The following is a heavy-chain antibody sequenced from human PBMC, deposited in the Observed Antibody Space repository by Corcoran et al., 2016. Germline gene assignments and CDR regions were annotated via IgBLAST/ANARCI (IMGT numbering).Heavy chain of an antibody. CDR3: ARDWFTVTTFFEFDY. Sequence: QVQLVQSGAEVKKPGASVKVSCKASGYTFTSYGISWVRQAPGQGLEWMGWISAHNGNTNYAQKLQGRVTLTTDTSTSTAYMELRSLRSEDPAVYYCARDWFTVTTFFEFDYWGQGTLVTVSS. D-gene: IGHD4-17*01. CDR1: GYTFTSYG. J-gene: IGHJ4*02. V-gene: IGHV1-18*01. CDR2: ISAHNGNT.